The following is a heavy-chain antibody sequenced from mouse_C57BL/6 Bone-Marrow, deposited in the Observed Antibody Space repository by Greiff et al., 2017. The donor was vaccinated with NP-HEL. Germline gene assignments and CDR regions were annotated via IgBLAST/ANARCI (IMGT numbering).Heavy chain of an antibody. V-gene: IGHV8-8*01. Sequence: QVTLQVSGPGILQPSQTLSLTCSFSGFSLSTFGMGVGWIRQPSGKGLEWLAHIWWDDDKYYKPALKSRLTISKDTSNNQVLLKSANVDTADTATYYCAPESWIGRSPFYAMDYWGQGTSVTVSS. CDR1: GFSLSTFGMG. J-gene: IGHJ4*01. CDR2: IWWDDDK. D-gene: IGHD1-1*01. CDR3: APESWIGRSPFYAMDY.